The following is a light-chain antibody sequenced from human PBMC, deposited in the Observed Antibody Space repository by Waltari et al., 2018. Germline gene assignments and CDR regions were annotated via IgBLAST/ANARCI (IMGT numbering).Light chain of an antibody. Sequence: QSVLTQPPSVSGAPGQRVTIPCTGSGSNLGAGDDVHWYQQLPRAAPKLLIYGSTSRPLGVPDRFFGSTSGTSASLAITGLQAEDEADYYCQSYDTSLRVVFGGGTKLTVL. J-gene: IGLJ2*01. CDR3: QSYDTSLRVV. CDR2: GST. CDR1: GSNLGAGDD. V-gene: IGLV1-40*01.